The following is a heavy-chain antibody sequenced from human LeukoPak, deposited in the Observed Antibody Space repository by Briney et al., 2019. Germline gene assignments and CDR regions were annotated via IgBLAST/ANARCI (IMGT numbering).Heavy chain of an antibody. CDR2: INHSGST. V-gene: IGHV4-34*01. CDR1: GGSFSGYY. CDR3: ARGFGGWLYYFDY. J-gene: IGHJ4*02. D-gene: IGHD6-19*01. Sequence: SETLSLTCAVYGGSFSGYYWSWIRQPPRKGLEWIGEINHSGSTNYNPSLKSRVTISVDTSKNQFSLKLSSVTAADTAVYYCARGFGGWLYYFDYWGQGTLVTVSS.